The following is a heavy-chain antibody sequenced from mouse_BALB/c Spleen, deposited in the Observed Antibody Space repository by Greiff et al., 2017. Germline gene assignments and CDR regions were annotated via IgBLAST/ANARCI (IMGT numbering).Heavy chain of an antibody. CDR1: GFTFSDYY. V-gene: IGHV5-4*02. Sequence: EVQLVESGGGLVKPGGSLKLSCAASGFTFSDYYMYWVRQTPEKRLEWVATISDGGSYTYYPDSVKGRFTISRDNAKNNLYLQMSSLKSEDTAMYYCARGGHYDAMDYGGQGTSVTVSS. CDR2: ISDGGSYT. CDR3: ARGGHYDAMDY. D-gene: IGHD1-1*02. J-gene: IGHJ4*01.